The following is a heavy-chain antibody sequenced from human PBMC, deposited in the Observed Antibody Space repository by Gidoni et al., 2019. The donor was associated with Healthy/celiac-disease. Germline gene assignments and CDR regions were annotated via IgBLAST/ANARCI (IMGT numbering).Heavy chain of an antibody. Sequence: EVQLVQSGAEVKKLGESRTISCKRSGYSFTSYWIGWVRQMPGKGLEWMGIIYPGDSDTRYSPSFRGQVTISANKSISTAYLQWSGLKASDTAMYYCAYMTTIWWFDPWGQGTLVTVSS. J-gene: IGHJ5*02. CDR2: IYPGDSDT. CDR3: AYMTTIWWFDP. CDR1: GYSFTSYW. D-gene: IGHD2-21*02. V-gene: IGHV5-51*01.